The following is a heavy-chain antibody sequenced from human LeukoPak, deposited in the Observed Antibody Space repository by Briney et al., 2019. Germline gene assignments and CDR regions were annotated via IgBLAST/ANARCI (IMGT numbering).Heavy chain of an antibody. V-gene: IGHV5-51*01. J-gene: IGHJ5*02. Sequence: GESLKISCKGSGYSFTSYWIGWVRQMPGKGLEWMGIIYPGDSDTRYSPSFQGQVTISADKSISTAYLQWSSLKASDTVMYYCARHEWRSIAARRWFDPWGQGTLVTVSS. CDR3: ARHEWRSIAARRWFDP. D-gene: IGHD6-6*01. CDR1: GYSFTSYW. CDR2: IYPGDSDT.